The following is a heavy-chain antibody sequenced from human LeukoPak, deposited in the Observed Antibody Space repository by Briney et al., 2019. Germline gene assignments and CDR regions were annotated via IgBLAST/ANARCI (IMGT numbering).Heavy chain of an antibody. V-gene: IGHV4-34*01. CDR1: GGSFSGYY. J-gene: IGHJ4*02. CDR2: INHSGST. Sequence: SETLSPTCAVYGGSFSGYYWSWIRQPPGKGLEWIGEINHSGSTNYNPSLKSRVTISVDTSKNQFSLKLSSVTAADTAVYYCAREIAPGSLPYWGQVTLVTGSS. CDR3: AREIAPGSLPY. D-gene: IGHD2-15*01.